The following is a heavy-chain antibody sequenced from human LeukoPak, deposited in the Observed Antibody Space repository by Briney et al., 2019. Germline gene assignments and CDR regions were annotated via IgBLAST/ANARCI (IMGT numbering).Heavy chain of an antibody. V-gene: IGHV3-23*01. Sequence: PGGSLRLSCAASGFTFSSYAMSWVRQAPGKGLEWVSAISGSGGSTYCADSVKGRFTISRDNSKNTLYLQMNSLRAEDTAVYYCARAKAYYDSSGEQEGAFDYWGQGTLVTVSS. D-gene: IGHD3-22*01. J-gene: IGHJ4*02. CDR2: ISGSGGST. CDR3: ARAKAYYDSSGEQEGAFDY. CDR1: GFTFSSYA.